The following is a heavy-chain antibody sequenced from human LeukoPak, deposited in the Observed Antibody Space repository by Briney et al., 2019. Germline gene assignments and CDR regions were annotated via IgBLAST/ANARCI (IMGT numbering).Heavy chain of an antibody. V-gene: IGHV1-18*01. Sequence: ASVKVSCKASGGTFSSYAISWVRQAPGQGLEWMGWISAYNGNTNYAQKFQGRVTMTTDTSTSTAYMELRSLRSDDTAVYYCARMAWGSYRLNWFDPWGQGTLVTVSS. CDR2: ISAYNGNT. CDR1: GGTFSSYA. D-gene: IGHD3-16*02. J-gene: IGHJ5*02. CDR3: ARMAWGSYRLNWFDP.